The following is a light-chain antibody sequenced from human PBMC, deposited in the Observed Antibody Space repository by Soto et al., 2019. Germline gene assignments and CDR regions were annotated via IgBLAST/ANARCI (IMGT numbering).Light chain of an antibody. CDR1: QTVRNNY. CDR2: DAA. Sequence: EFVLAQFSGPLFLSPGEQATLSCRARQTVRNNYLASYQQKPAQAPRILIYDAASTATGIPDRFSGSRSGTDYTLTISRLEPEEDAVYYCHQYCSTPMYTFGPGTKVDIK. V-gene: IGKV3-20*01. CDR3: HQYCSTPMYT. J-gene: IGKJ2*01.